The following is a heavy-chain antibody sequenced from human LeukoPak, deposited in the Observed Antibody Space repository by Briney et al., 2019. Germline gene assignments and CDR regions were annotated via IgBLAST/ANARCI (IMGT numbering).Heavy chain of an antibody. CDR3: ARVDPLLYYYDSSGYFGHPF. V-gene: IGHV1-2*02. CDR1: GYTFTGYY. CDR2: INPNSGGT. D-gene: IGHD3-22*01. J-gene: IGHJ4*02. Sequence: ASVKVSCKASGYTFTGYYMHWVRQAPGQGLEWMGWINPNSGGTNYAQKFQGRVTMTRDTSISTAYMELSRLRSDDTAVYYCARVDPLLYYYDSSGYFGHPFWGQGTLVTVSS.